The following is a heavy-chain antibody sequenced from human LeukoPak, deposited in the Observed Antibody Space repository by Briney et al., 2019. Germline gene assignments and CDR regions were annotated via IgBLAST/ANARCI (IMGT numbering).Heavy chain of an antibody. V-gene: IGHV3-74*03. CDR2: INTDERTT. D-gene: IGHD5-24*01. CDR3: ARDNAYMLDY. J-gene: IGHJ4*02. CDR1: GFSFSSYW. Sequence: GGSLRLSCAASGFSFSSYWMNWVRQTPGKGLVWVAHINTDERTTTYADSVKGRFTVSRDNAKNTLYLEMNRLRAEDTAVYYCARDNAYMLDYWGQGTQVTVSS.